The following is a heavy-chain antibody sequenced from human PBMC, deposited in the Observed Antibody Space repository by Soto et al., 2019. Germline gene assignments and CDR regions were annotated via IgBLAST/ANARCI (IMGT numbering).Heavy chain of an antibody. V-gene: IGHV3-11*05. CDR1: GFTFSDYY. J-gene: IGHJ4*02. Sequence: QVQLVESGGGLVKPGGSLRLSCAASGFTFSDYYMSWIRQAPGKGLEWVSYISSSSSYTNYADSVKGRFTISRDNAKNSLYLQMNSLRAEDTAVYYCARDLSPYGDYERGPVDYWGQGTLVTVSS. CDR2: ISSSSSYT. D-gene: IGHD4-17*01. CDR3: ARDLSPYGDYERGPVDY.